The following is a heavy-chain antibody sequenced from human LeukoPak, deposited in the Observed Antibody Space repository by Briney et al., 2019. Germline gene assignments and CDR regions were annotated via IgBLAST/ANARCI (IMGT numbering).Heavy chain of an antibody. CDR2: ITESGGTE. CDR1: AFTFSEYS. D-gene: IGHD5-18*01. V-gene: IGHV3-11*01. Sequence: GGSLRLSCVGSAFTFSEYSMSWIRQAPGRELEWISSITESGGTEYYADSVKGRFSISRDNAKSALYLQMNSLRAEDTAVYYCARPPEGYSYGFYFGHWGQGAPVIVSS. J-gene: IGHJ4*02. CDR3: ARPPEGYSYGFYFGH.